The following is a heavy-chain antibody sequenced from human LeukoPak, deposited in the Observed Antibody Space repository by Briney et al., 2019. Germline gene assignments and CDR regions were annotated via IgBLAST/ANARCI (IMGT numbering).Heavy chain of an antibody. CDR1: GDSISTDY. Sequence: SETLSLTCTVSGDSISTDYGSCIRQPPGKRLEWNGYIHFSGTPNNNPSLKGRDTISVAQSQTQLSLRLSSVAAADTAVYYCARHGPLYDIWSAQFYFDYWGQGTLVTVSS. CDR2: IHFSGTP. V-gene: IGHV4-59*08. D-gene: IGHD3-3*01. J-gene: IGHJ4*02. CDR3: ARHGPLYDIWSAQFYFDY.